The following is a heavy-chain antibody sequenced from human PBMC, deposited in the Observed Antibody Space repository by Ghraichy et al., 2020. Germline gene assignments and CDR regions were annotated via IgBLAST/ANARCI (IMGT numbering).Heavy chain of an antibody. CDR3: AREFGWNAEA. Sequence: GESLNISCAASGFTVSSNYMSWVRQAPGKGLEWVSVIYSGGSTYYADSVKGRFTISRDNSKNTLYLQMNSLRAEDTAVYYCAREFGWNAEAWGQGTLVTVSS. D-gene: IGHD3-10*01. CDR2: IYSGGST. V-gene: IGHV3-53*01. CDR1: GFTVSSNY. J-gene: IGHJ5*02.